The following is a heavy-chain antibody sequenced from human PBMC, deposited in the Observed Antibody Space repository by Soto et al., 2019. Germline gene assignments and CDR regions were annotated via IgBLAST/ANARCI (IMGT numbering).Heavy chain of an antibody. Sequence: SEALSLTCTISGGSISSSSYYWGWIRQPPGKGLECIGSIYYSGSTYYNPSLKSRVTISVDTSRNPFSLKLSSVTAADTAVYYCARWNILTAFDYWGQGTRVTVS. CDR2: IYYSGST. J-gene: IGHJ4*02. V-gene: IGHV4-39*02. CDR3: ARWNILTAFDY. D-gene: IGHD3-9*01. CDR1: GGSISSSSYY.